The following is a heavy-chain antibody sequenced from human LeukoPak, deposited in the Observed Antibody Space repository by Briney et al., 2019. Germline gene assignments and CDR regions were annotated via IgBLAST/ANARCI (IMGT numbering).Heavy chain of an antibody. V-gene: IGHV4-31*03. Sequence: PLQTLSLTCTVSGGSLSRGGYYWSSIRQHPGKGLEWIGYIYYSGSTYYNPPLKSRVTISVDTSKNQFSLKLSSVTAADTAVYYCARDRRITMVRGVDDWFDPWGQGTLVTVSS. J-gene: IGHJ5*02. CDR1: GGSLSRGGYY. D-gene: IGHD3-10*01. CDR2: IYYSGST. CDR3: ARDRRITMVRGVDDWFDP.